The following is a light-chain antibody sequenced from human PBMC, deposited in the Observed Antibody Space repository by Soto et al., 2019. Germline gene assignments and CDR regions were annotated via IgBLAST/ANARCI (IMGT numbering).Light chain of an antibody. V-gene: IGKV1-5*03. CDR3: QQYNANWT. J-gene: IGKJ1*01. CDR2: KAS. Sequence: DIQMTQSPSTLSASVGDRVTITCRASQSISSWLAWYQQKPGTAPKLLIYKASTLQSGVPSRFSGSGSGTEFTRTISSLQPDDSATYYCQQYNANWTFGQGTKVDIK. CDR1: QSISSW.